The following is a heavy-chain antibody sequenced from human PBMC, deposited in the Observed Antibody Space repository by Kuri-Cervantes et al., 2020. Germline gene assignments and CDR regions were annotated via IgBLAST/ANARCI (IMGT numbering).Heavy chain of an antibody. V-gene: IGHV3-53*04. CDR2: FYSDDST. D-gene: IGHD5/OR15-5a*01. CDR3: ARIPRGSSVYDDYYYIDV. J-gene: IGHJ6*03. Sequence: GESLKISCAASGFTFSSSWMHWVCQAPEKGLEWVSIFYSDDSTYYADSVKGRFTISRHNFKNTLYLRMNNLRAEDTAVYYCARIPRGSSVYDDYYYIDVWGKGTTVTVSS. CDR1: GFTFSSSW.